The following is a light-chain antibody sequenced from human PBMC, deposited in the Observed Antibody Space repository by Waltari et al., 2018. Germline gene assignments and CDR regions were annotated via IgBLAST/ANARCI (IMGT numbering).Light chain of an antibody. CDR2: GAS. V-gene: IGKV3-20*01. CDR3: QQHGTSPFT. J-gene: IGKJ2*01. Sequence: EIVLTQSPGTLSLSPGERATLSCRASQSVSSSYLAWYQQKPGQAPRLLIYGASNRATGIPDRISGSGSGTDFPLTLSSLEPEDFAVYYCQQHGTSPFTFGQGTKVEIK. CDR1: QSVSSSY.